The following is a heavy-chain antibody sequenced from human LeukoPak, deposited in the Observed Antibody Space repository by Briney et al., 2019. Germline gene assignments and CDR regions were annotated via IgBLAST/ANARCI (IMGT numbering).Heavy chain of an antibody. CDR2: IRGSGGGT. V-gene: IGHV3-23*01. Sequence: GRSLRLSCAASGFTFSSNSMSWVRQAPWKWLQWFSAIRGSGGGTYYADSVKGRFTISRDNSKNTLYLQMNSLRAEDTVVYFFFFKQKTAYDILTGNYNPLFDYWGQGTLVTVSS. D-gene: IGHD3-9*01. CDR3: FFKQKTAYDILTGNYNPLFDY. CDR1: GFTFSSNS. J-gene: IGHJ4*02.